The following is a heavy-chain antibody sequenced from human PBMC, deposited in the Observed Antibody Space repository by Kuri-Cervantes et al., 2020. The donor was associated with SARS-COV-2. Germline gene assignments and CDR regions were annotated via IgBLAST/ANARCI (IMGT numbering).Heavy chain of an antibody. V-gene: IGHV3-23*01. CDR3: AKLGSRRHCED. CDR2: ISGSGGGT. J-gene: IGHJ4*02. D-gene: IGHD2-21*02. CDR1: GFSFSSYA. Sequence: GGSLRLSCAASGFSFSSYAMSWVRQAPVKWLEWVSAISGSGGGTYYADSVKGRYTISRDNSKNTLYLQMYSLRAEDTAVYYCAKLGSRRHCEDWGQGTLVTVSS.